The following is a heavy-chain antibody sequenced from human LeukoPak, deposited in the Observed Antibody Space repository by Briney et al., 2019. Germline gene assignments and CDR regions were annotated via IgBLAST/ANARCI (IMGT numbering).Heavy chain of an antibody. CDR1: GGSISSSSYY. J-gene: IGHJ5*02. V-gene: IGHV4-39*07. Sequence: SETLSLTCTVSGGSISSSSYYWGWIRQPPGTGLEWIGSIYYSGSTYYNPSLKSRVTISVDTSKNQFSLKLSSVTAADTAVYYCARSAVGCSSTSCYTRWFDPWGQGTLVTVSS. CDR2: IYYSGST. D-gene: IGHD2-2*02. CDR3: ARSAVGCSSTSCYTRWFDP.